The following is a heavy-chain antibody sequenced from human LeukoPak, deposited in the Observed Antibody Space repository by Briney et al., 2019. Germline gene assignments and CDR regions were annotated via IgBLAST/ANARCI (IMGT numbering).Heavy chain of an antibody. J-gene: IGHJ3*02. Sequence: SGPTPVKPTQTLTLTCTFSGFSLSTSGMCVSWIRQPPGKALEWLALIDWDDDKYYSTSLKTRLTISKDTSKNQVVLTMTNMDPVDTATYYCARCYGSGSYYDAFDIWGQGTMVTVSS. CDR2: IDWDDDK. CDR3: ARCYGSGSYYDAFDI. CDR1: GFSLSTSGMC. D-gene: IGHD3-10*01. V-gene: IGHV2-70*01.